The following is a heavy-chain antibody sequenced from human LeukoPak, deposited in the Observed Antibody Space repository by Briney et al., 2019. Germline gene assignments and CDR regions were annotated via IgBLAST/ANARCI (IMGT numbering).Heavy chain of an antibody. D-gene: IGHD5-12*01. Sequence: GGSLRLSCAASGFTFSSYAMSWVRQAPGKGLEWVSAISGSGGSTYYADPVKGRFTISRDNSKNTLYLQMNSLRAEDTAVYYCAKIGGYDLYYFDYWGQGTLVTVSS. CDR3: AKIGGYDLYYFDY. CDR2: ISGSGGST. V-gene: IGHV3-23*01. CDR1: GFTFSSYA. J-gene: IGHJ4*02.